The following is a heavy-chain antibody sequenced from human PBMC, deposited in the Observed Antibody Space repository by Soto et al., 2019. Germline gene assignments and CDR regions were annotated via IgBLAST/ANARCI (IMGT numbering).Heavy chain of an antibody. CDR1: GGSISSYH. V-gene: IGHV4-59*08. D-gene: IGHD3-3*01. CDR3: ASHYDFYRMDV. J-gene: IGHJ6*04. CDR2: IYYSGST. Sequence: SETLSLTCTVSGGSISSYHWSWIRQPPGKGLEWIGYIYYSGSTNYNPSLKSRVTISVDTSKNQFSPKLSSVTAADTAVYYCASHYDFYRMDVWGKGTTVTVSS.